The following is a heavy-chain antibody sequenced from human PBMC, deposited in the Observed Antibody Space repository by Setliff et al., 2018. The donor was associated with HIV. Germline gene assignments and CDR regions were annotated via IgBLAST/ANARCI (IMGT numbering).Heavy chain of an antibody. CDR3: ARVYSRSWFFFDH. CDR2: INHSGST. J-gene: IGHJ4*02. D-gene: IGHD6-13*01. Sequence: SETLSLTCAVYGGSFNGYYWSWIRQPPGKGLEWIGEINHSGSTNYNPSLKGRFTISVDTSKNQFSLMLNSVTAADTAVYYCARVYSRSWFFFDHWGQGILVTVSS. V-gene: IGHV4-34*01. CDR1: GGSFNGYY.